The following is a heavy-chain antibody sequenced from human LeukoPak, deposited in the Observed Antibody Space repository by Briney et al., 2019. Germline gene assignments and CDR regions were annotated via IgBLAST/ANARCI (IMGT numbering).Heavy chain of an antibody. CDR3: ATTHGSRWYEVLAL. Sequence: GGSLRLSCAASGFSVSSTYINWVRQAPGKGLEWVSVSYSGGSTYYADSVKGRITISRDNSKNTLYLQMNSLRAEDTAVYYCATTHGSRWYEVLALWGQGTLVTVSS. V-gene: IGHV3-66*01. CDR1: GFSVSSTY. CDR2: SYSGGST. D-gene: IGHD6-13*01. J-gene: IGHJ4*02.